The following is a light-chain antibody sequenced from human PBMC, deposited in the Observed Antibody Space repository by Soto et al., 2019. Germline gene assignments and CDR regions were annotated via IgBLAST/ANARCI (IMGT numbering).Light chain of an antibody. J-gene: IGKJ5*01. CDR3: QQYGYSPIT. CDR1: QSISSN. CDR2: RTS. Sequence: ETVMTHSPATLSVSPCERATLSFSASQSISSNLAWYQQKPGQAPRLLMFRTSTRATGIPDRFSGSGSGTDFTLTISRLEPEDFAVYYCQQYGYSPITFGQGTRLEI. V-gene: IGKV3-15*01.